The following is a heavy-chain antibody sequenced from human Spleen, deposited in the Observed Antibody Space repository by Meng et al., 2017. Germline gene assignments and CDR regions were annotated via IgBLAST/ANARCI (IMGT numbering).Heavy chain of an antibody. CDR2: ISAYNGRT. Sequence: ASVKVSCKASGYTFTSYGISWVRQAPGQGLEWMGWISAYNGRTNYAQRVQGRVTMTTDTSTSTAYMELRSLRSDDTAVYYCARETVMFSGSYYFDYWGQGTLVTVSS. CDR3: ARETVMFSGSYYFDY. V-gene: IGHV1-18*01. D-gene: IGHD1-26*01. J-gene: IGHJ4*02. CDR1: GYTFTSYG.